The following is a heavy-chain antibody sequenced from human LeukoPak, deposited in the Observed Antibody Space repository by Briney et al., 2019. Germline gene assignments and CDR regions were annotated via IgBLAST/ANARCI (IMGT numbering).Heavy chain of an antibody. Sequence: SVKVSCKASGGTFSSYAISWVRQAPGQGLEWMGRILPILGIANYAQKFQGRVTITADKSTSTAYMELSSLRSEDTAVYYCARVEVDCSSTSCYANAFDIWGQGTMVTVSS. CDR3: ARVEVDCSSTSCYANAFDI. CDR2: ILPILGIA. CDR1: GGTFSSYA. J-gene: IGHJ3*02. V-gene: IGHV1-69*04. D-gene: IGHD2-2*01.